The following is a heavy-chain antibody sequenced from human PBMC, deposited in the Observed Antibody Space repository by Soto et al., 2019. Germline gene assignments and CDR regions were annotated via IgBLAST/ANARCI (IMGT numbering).Heavy chain of an antibody. Sequence: QVQLQESGPGLVKPSETLSLTCTVSGGSISSYYWSWIRQPPGKGLEWIGYIYYSGSTDSNPSLKNRVTVSLDKSKNQFSLKLTSVTAADTAVYYCASRKEIMSIPGTGGYFDYWGQGTLVTVSS. D-gene: IGHD3-10*01. V-gene: IGHV4-59*08. CDR1: GGSISSYY. J-gene: IGHJ4*02. CDR2: IYYSGST. CDR3: ASRKEIMSIPGTGGYFDY.